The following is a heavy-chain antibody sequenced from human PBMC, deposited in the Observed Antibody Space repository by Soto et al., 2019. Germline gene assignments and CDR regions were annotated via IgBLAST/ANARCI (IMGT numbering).Heavy chain of an antibody. Sequence: PSETLSLTCDVYGGSFSGYYWSWIRQPPGKGLEWIGEINHSGSTNYNPSLKSRVTISVDTSENQFSLKLSSVTAADTAVYYCAFTTGATAPLDYWGQGTLVTVSS. V-gene: IGHV4-34*01. J-gene: IGHJ4*02. D-gene: IGHD5-12*01. CDR2: INHSGST. CDR1: GGSFSGYY. CDR3: AFTTGATAPLDY.